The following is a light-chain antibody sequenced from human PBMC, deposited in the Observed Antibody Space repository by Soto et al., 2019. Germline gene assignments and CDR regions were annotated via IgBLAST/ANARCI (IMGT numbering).Light chain of an antibody. J-gene: IGKJ1*01. Sequence: EIVLTQSPGTLSLSPGERATLSCRASQSVSSSYLAWYQQKPGQAPRLLIYGASSRATSIPDGFSGSGSGTDSTLTISRLEPEDFAVSYCQQYGSSRTFGQGTKVEIK. CDR1: QSVSSSY. CDR2: GAS. CDR3: QQYGSSRT. V-gene: IGKV3-20*01.